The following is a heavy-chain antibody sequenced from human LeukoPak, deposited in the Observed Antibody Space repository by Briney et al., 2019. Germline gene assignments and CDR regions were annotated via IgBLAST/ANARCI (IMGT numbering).Heavy chain of an antibody. D-gene: IGHD6-6*01. CDR2: INPNSGGT. Sequence: ASVKVSCKASGYTFTGYYMHWVRQAPGQGLEWMGWINPNSGGTNYAQKFQGWVTMTRDTSISTAYMELSRLRSDDTAVYYCARSMTPHYYYGMDVWGQGTTVTVSS. CDR1: GYTFTGYY. CDR3: ARSMTPHYYYGMDV. V-gene: IGHV1-2*04. J-gene: IGHJ6*02.